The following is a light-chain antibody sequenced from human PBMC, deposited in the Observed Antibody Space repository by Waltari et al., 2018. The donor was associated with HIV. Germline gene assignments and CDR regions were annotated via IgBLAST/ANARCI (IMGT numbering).Light chain of an antibody. CDR3: AAWDDSLSGYVV. J-gene: IGLJ2*01. V-gene: IGLV1-47*01. CDR1: SSNIGSNY. Sequence: QSVLTQPPSASGTPGQRVTISCSGSSSNIGSNYVYWYQQLPGTAPKLLIQRNNQRPSGVPDRFSGSKSGTSASLAISGLRSEYEADYYCAAWDDSLSGYVVFGGGTKLTVL. CDR2: RNN.